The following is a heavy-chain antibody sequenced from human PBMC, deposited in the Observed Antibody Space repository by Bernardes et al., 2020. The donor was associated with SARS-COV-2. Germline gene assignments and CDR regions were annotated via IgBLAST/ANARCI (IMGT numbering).Heavy chain of an antibody. CDR3: ARTRVATANFDY. CDR2: INPNSGGT. J-gene: IGHJ4*02. V-gene: IGHV1-2*04. D-gene: IGHD5-12*01. Sequence: ASVKVSCKASGYTLTGYYMHWVRQAPGQGLEWMGWINPNSGGTNYAQKFQGWVTMTRDTSISTAYMELSRLRSDDTAVYYCARTRVATANFDYWSQGTLVTVSS. CDR1: GYTLTGYY.